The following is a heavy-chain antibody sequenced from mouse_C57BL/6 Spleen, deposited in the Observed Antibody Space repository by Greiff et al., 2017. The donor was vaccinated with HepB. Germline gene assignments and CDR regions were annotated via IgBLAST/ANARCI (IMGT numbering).Heavy chain of an antibody. CDR3: ARGGSYSGGFAY. J-gene: IGHJ3*01. V-gene: IGHV1-69*01. CDR2: IDPSDSYT. D-gene: IGHD3-1*01. CDR1: GYTFTSYW. Sequence: QVQLQQPGAELVMPGASVKLSCKASGYTFTSYWMHWVKQRPGQGLEWIGEIDPSDSYTNYNQKFKGKSTLTVDKSSSTAYMQLSSLTSEDSAVYYWARGGSYSGGFAYWGQGTLVTVSA.